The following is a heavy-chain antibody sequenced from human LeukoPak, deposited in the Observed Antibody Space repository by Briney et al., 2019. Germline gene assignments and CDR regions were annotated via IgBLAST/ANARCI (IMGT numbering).Heavy chain of an antibody. CDR3: AKGIYSSGWSYFDY. J-gene: IGHJ4*01. V-gene: IGHV3-23*01. Sequence: PGGSLRLSCAASGFTFSSYSMNWVRQAPGKGLEWVSTLGGSGITTYYADSVKGRFTISRDNSKNTLYLQMNSLRAEDTAVYYCAKGIYSSGWSYFDYWGHGTLVTVSS. CDR2: LGGSGITT. D-gene: IGHD6-19*01. CDR1: GFTFSSYS.